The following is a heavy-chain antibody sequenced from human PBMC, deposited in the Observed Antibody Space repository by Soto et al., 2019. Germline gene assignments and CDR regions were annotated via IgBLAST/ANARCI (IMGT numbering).Heavy chain of an antibody. CDR3: AQGSAAAGIDY. Sequence: SETLSLTCTVSGGSISSSRYYWGWIRQPPGKGLEWIGSIYYSGSTYYNPSLKSRVTISVDTSKNQFSLKLSSVTAADTAVYYCAQGSAAAGIDYWGQGTLGTVS. CDR2: IYYSGST. CDR1: GGSISSSRYY. D-gene: IGHD6-13*01. J-gene: IGHJ4*02. V-gene: IGHV4-39*01.